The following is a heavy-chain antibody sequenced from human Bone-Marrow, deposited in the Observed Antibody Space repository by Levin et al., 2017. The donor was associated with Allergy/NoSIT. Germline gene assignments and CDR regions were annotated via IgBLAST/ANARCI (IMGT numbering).Heavy chain of an antibody. D-gene: IGHD1-26*01. Sequence: SGGSLRLSCAASGFTFSVYAMSWVRQAPGKGLEWVSSSDRIGGDTYYADSVKGRFTISRDNSKNTLFLQMNSLRVQDTALYYCARGGLKWDRFDYWGQGNLVTVSS. J-gene: IGHJ4*02. CDR3: ARGGLKWDRFDY. V-gene: IGHV3-23*01. CDR2: SDRIGGDT. CDR1: GFTFSVYA.